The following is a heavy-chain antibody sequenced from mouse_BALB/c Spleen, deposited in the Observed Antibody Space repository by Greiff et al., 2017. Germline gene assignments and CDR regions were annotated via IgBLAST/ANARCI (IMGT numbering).Heavy chain of an antibody. Sequence: EVNLVESGGGLVQPGGSMKLSCVASGFTFSNYWMNWVRQSPEKGLEWVAEIRLKSNNYATHYAESVKGRFTISRDDSKSSVYLQMNNLRAEDTGIYYCTFPYGYDVGYAMDYWGQGTSVTVSS. J-gene: IGHJ4*01. CDR3: TFPYGYDVGYAMDY. CDR2: IRLKSNNYAT. V-gene: IGHV6-6*02. D-gene: IGHD2-2*01. CDR1: GFTFSNYW.